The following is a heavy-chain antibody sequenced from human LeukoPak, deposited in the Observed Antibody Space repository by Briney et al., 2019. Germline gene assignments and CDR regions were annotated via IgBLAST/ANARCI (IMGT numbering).Heavy chain of an antibody. CDR1: GYTFTGYY. J-gene: IGHJ4*02. CDR3: ARVFDSSIDY. CDR2: INPNSGGT. V-gene: IGHV1-2*02. D-gene: IGHD2-15*01. Sequence: ASVKVYRKASGYTFTGYYMHWVRQAPGQGLEWMGWINPNSGGTNYAQKFQGRVTMTRDTSISAAYMELSRLRSDDTAVYYCARVFDSSIDYWGQGTLVTVSS.